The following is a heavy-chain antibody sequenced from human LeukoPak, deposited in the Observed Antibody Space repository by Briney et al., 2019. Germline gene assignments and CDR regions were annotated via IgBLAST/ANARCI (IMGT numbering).Heavy chain of an antibody. CDR3: ARDSDVHCSGGSCTIFDY. CDR2: IYSGGST. CDR1: GFTVSSNY. D-gene: IGHD2-15*01. Sequence: GGSLRLSCAASGFTVSSNYMSWVRQAPGKGLEWVSVIYSGGSTYYADSVKGRFTISRDNAKKSLYLQMNSLRAEDTAIYYCARDSDVHCSGGSCTIFDYWGQGTLVTVSS. V-gene: IGHV3-66*01. J-gene: IGHJ4*02.